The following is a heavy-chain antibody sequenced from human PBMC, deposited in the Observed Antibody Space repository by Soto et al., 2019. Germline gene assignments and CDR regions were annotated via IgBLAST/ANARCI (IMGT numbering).Heavy chain of an antibody. Sequence: QAQLVQSGAAVRKPGSSVKLSCKASEGTFNSYAIAWMRQSPGQGVEWMGGIIPYYTTLNYAQKFQDRVTITSDDSTHTVYMEPRSLRSDVTASYSWASGTTRWYPYFVDSWAQGTLVTVSS. CDR3: ASGTTRWYPYFVDS. V-gene: IGHV1-69*01. J-gene: IGHJ4*02. CDR1: EGTFNSYA. CDR2: IIPYYTTL. D-gene: IGHD6-13*01.